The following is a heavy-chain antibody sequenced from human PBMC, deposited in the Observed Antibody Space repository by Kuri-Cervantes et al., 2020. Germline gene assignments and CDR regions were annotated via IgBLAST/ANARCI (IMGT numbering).Heavy chain of an antibody. V-gene: IGHV4-34*01. CDR2: INHSGST. CDR3: ARGFNGEVVVVAASSPGPSKSNYYGMDV. J-gene: IGHJ6*02. D-gene: IGHD2-15*01. CDR1: GGSFSVYY. Sequence: GSRRLACDVYGGSFSVYYWSWIRQPPGKGLEWIGEINHSGSTNYNPSLKSRVTISVDTSKNQFSLKLSSVTAADTAVYYCARGFNGEVVVVAASSPGPSKSNYYGMDVWGQGTTVIVSS.